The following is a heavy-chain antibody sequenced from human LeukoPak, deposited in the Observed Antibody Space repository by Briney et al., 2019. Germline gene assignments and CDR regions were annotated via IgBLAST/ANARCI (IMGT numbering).Heavy chain of an antibody. J-gene: IGHJ4*02. V-gene: IGHV4-34*01. D-gene: IGHD3-10*01. Sequence: PSETLSLTCAVYGGSFSGYYWSWIRQPPGKGLEWIGEINHSGSTNYNPSLKSRVTISVDTSKNQFSLKLRSVTAADTAVYYCARHLAEPNLLWFGELKGLIFDYWGQGTLGTVSS. CDR1: GGSFSGYY. CDR2: INHSGST. CDR3: ARHLAEPNLLWFGELKGLIFDY.